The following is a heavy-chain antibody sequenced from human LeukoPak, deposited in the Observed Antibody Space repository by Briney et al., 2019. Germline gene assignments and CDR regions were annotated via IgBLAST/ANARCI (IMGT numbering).Heavy chain of an antibody. V-gene: IGHV3-7*01. Sequence: GGSLRLSCAASGFTFSSYWMSWVRQAPGKGLECVANIKPDGSEKNYVDSVKGRFTISRDNAKNSLSLQMNSLRAEDTTVYYCARYNSDWGCLDPWGQGTLVTVSS. D-gene: IGHD6-19*01. CDR2: IKPDGSEK. J-gene: IGHJ5*02. CDR3: ARYNSDWGCLDP. CDR1: GFTFSSYW.